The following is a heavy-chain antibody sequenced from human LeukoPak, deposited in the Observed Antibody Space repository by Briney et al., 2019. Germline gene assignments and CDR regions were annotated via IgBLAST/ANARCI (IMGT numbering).Heavy chain of an antibody. D-gene: IGHD6-13*01. Sequence: GASVKVSCKASGYTFTSYGISWVRQAPGQGLEWMGWISAYNGNTNYAQKLQGRVTMTTDTSTSTAYMELRSLRSDDTAVYYCARRDDSSSWYLFDPWGQGTLVTVSS. CDR1: GYTFTSYG. CDR3: ARRDDSSSWYLFDP. J-gene: IGHJ5*02. V-gene: IGHV1-18*01. CDR2: ISAYNGNT.